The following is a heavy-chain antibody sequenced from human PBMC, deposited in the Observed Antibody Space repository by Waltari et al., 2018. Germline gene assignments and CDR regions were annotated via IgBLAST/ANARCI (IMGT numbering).Heavy chain of an antibody. J-gene: IGHJ4*02. CDR2: INPNSGGT. Sequence: QVQLVQSGAEVKKPGASVKVSCTASGYTFTGYDLHRVRQAPGQGLEWMGWINPNSGGTNYAQKFQGWVTMTRDTSISTAYMELSRLRSDDTAVYYCARGKYSSSSFDYWGQGTLVTVSS. CDR1: GYTFTGYD. CDR3: ARGKYSSSSFDY. V-gene: IGHV1-2*04. D-gene: IGHD6-6*01.